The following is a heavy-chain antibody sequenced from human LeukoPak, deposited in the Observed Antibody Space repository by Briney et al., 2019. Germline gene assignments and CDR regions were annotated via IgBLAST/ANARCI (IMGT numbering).Heavy chain of an antibody. Sequence: GGSLRLSCAASGFTFDDYAMPWVRQAPGKGLEWVSGISWNSGSIGYADSVKGRFTISRDNAKNSLYLQMNSLRAEDMALYYCAKDNYDILTGYFDYWGQGTLVTVSS. CDR3: AKDNYDILTGYFDY. CDR1: GFTFDDYA. CDR2: ISWNSGSI. J-gene: IGHJ4*02. V-gene: IGHV3-9*03. D-gene: IGHD3-9*01.